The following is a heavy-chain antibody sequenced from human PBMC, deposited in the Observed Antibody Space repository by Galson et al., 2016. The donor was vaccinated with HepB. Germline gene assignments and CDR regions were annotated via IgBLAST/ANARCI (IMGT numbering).Heavy chain of an antibody. CDR2: INAYNGNP. CDR3: ARKQGSVAVIYYFDY. V-gene: IGHV1-18*01. Sequence: SVKVSCKASGYTFTNSVFNWVRQAPGQGLEWMGWINAYNGNPKYSPELQGRVTLTTDTSTSTAYMELRSLRSDDTAVYYCARKQGSVAVIYYFDYWGQGTLVTVSS. CDR1: GYTFTNSV. J-gene: IGHJ4*02. D-gene: IGHD6-19*01.